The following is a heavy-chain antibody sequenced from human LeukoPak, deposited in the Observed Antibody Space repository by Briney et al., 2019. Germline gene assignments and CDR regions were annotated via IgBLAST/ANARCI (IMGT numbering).Heavy chain of an antibody. D-gene: IGHD3-22*01. J-gene: IGHJ6*02. CDR1: GVSISSYY. V-gene: IGHV4-59*01. CDR2: IYYSGST. Sequence: SETLSLTCTVSGVSISSYYWSWIRQPPGKGLEWIGYIYYSGSTNYNPSLKSRVTISVDTSKNQFSLKLSSVTAADTAVYYCARDRGYYDSSGYHYYYGMDVWGQGTTVTVSS. CDR3: ARDRGYYDSSGYHYYYGMDV.